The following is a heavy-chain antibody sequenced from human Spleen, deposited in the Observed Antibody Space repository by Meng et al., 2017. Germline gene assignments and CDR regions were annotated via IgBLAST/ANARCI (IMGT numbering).Heavy chain of an antibody. CDR3: AGRVATIPTDEYYFDY. D-gene: IGHD5-12*01. CDR1: GGSISSGGYY. Sequence: QVQLQEPGPGLVKPSQTLSLTCTVAGGSISSGGYYWNWIRHHPVKGLEWIGYIYYSGSTYYNPSLKSRVTISVDTSKNQFSLKLSSVTAADTAVYYCAGRVATIPTDEYYFDYWGQGTLVTVSS. V-gene: IGHV4-31*03. CDR2: IYYSGST. J-gene: IGHJ4*02.